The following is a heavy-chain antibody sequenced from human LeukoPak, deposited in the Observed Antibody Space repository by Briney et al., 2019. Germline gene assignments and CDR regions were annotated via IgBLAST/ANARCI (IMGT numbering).Heavy chain of an antibody. CDR3: TADEWK. CDR2: IKSKTDGGTI. Sequence: KPGGSLRLSCAASGFTYSNSWMSWVRHAPGKGLEWVGRIKSKTDGGTIDYAAPVKGRFTISRDDSKNTLDLQMNSLKIEDTAVYYCTADEWKWGQGTLVTVSS. CDR1: GFTYSNSW. D-gene: IGHD1-1*01. V-gene: IGHV3-15*01. J-gene: IGHJ4*02.